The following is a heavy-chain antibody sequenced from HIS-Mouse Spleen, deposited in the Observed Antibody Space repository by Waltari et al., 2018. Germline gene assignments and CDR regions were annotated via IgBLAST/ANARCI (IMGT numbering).Heavy chain of an antibody. CDR3: ARDLPTKPESYYFDY. J-gene: IGHJ4*02. Sequence: QLQLQESGPGLVKPSETLSLTCTVSGGSISSSSYYWGWIRQPPGKGLEWIGSIYYSGSTYYNPSLKSQVTISVDTSKNQFSLKLSSVTAADTAVYYCARDLPTKPESYYFDYWGQGTLVTVSS. CDR2: IYYSGST. V-gene: IGHV4-39*07. CDR1: GGSISSSSYY. D-gene: IGHD1-26*01.